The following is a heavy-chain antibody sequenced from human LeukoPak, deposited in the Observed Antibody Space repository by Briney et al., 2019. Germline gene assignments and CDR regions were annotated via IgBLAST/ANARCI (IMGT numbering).Heavy chain of an antibody. V-gene: IGHV1-2*02. D-gene: IGHD3-22*01. CDR3: ALSHSDSSTYYYDY. J-gene: IGHJ4*02. CDR1: GYTFTGYY. CDR2: INPNSGYT. Sequence: ASVKVSCKTSGYTFTGYYMHWLRQAPGQGLEWMGWINPNSGYTNYAQKFQGRVTMTRDTSISTAYMELNRLRSDDSALYYCALSHSDSSTYYYDYWGQGTLVTVSS.